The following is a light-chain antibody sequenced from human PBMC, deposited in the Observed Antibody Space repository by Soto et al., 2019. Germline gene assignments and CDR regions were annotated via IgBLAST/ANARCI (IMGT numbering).Light chain of an antibody. CDR3: QQYYSIPPWT. J-gene: IGKJ1*01. V-gene: IGKV4-1*01. CDR1: QSILYSSNNKNY. Sequence: DIVMTQSPDSLAVSLGERATINCKSSQSILYSSNNKNYLAWYQQKPGQPPKLLIYWASTRESGVPDRFSGSGSGTAFTLTISSLQAEDVSVYYCQQYYSIPPWTFGQGTKVEIK. CDR2: WAS.